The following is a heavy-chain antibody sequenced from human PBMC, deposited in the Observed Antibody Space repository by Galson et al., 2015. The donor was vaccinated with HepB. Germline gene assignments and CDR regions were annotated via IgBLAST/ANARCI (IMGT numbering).Heavy chain of an antibody. Sequence: SLRLSCAASGSTFDNYGMSWVRQAPGKGLEWVSGINWNDASPAYADSVKGRFTISRDNAENSVYLQMNSLRAEDTAIYYCAREYYANPDHWGQGTQVTVSS. CDR1: GSTFDNYG. CDR2: INWNDASP. V-gene: IGHV3-20*04. CDR3: AREYYANPDH. J-gene: IGHJ5*02. D-gene: IGHD3-16*01.